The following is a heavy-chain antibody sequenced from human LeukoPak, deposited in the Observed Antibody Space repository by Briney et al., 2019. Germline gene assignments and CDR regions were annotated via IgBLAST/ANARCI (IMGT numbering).Heavy chain of an antibody. CDR1: GGSISSYY. CDR3: AREYGTGWFDP. D-gene: IGHD4-17*01. V-gene: IGHV4-4*07. CDR2: IYTSGST. Sequence: PSETLSLTCTVSGGSISSYYWSWIRQPAGKGLEWIGRIYTSGSTSYNPSLKSRVTISVDKSKNQFSLKLSSVTAADTAVYYCAREYGTGWFDPWGQGTLVTVSS. J-gene: IGHJ5*02.